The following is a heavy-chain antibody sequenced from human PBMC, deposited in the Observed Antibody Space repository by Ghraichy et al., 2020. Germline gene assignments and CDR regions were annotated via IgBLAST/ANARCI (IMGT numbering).Heavy chain of an antibody. V-gene: IGHV4-59*01. D-gene: IGHD6-19*01. CDR1: GGSIGNSY. CDR2: IYYGGN. J-gene: IGHJ4*02. CDR3: ARAGAGRRDYFDH. Sequence: SETLSLTCTVSGGSIGNSYWNWIRQPPGKGLEWIGYIYYGGNNFNPPLKSRVTMSVDTSKNQFSLKLTSMTAADTAVYYCARAGAGRRDYFDHWGPGTLVTVSS.